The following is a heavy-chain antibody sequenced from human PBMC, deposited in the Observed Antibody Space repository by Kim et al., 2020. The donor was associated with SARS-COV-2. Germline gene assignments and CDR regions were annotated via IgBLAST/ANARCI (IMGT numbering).Heavy chain of an antibody. J-gene: IGHJ4*02. CDR3: ATLVVY. D-gene: IGHD2-15*01. CDR2: QDGSGK. Sequence: QDGSGKYYVDSVKGRFTISRDNAENSLYLQMNSLRAEDTAVYYCATLVVYWGQGTLVTVSS. V-gene: IGHV3-7*01.